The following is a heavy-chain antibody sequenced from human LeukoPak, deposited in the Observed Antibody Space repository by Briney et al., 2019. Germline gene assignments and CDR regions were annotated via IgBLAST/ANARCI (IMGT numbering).Heavy chain of an antibody. CDR1: GFNFINYA. CDR3: AREADCTDGSCYRGAFDI. J-gene: IGHJ3*02. V-gene: IGHV3-33*01. D-gene: IGHD2-15*01. Sequence: PGGSLRLSCAASGFNFINYAMHWVRQAPGKGLEWVAVIWYDGGNRYYADSVKGRFTISRDTSEDTLFLQMNSLRAEDTAVYYCAREADCTDGSCYRGAFDIWGHGTMITVSS. CDR2: IWYDGGNR.